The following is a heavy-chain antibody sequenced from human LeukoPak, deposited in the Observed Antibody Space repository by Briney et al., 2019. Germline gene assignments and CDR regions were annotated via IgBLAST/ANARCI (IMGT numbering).Heavy chain of an antibody. V-gene: IGHV1-2*02. CDR2: INPNSGGT. Sequence: ASVTVSCKASGYTFTGYYMHWVRQAPGQGREWMGWINPNSGGTKYAQTFKGRVTMTRDTSISTAYMELSSLRSDDTAVYYCARDGDTYGYYYYGLDVWGQGTTVTVSS. CDR1: GYTFTGYY. D-gene: IGHD5-18*01. CDR3: ARDGDTYGYYYYGLDV. J-gene: IGHJ6*02.